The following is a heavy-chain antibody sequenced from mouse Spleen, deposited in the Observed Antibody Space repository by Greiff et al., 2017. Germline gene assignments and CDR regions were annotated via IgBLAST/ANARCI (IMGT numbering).Heavy chain of an antibody. CDR3: AREGLTGTRDYAMDY. J-gene: IGHJ4*01. D-gene: IGHD4-1*01. V-gene: IGHV5-15*02. CDR2: ISNLAYSI. CDR1: GFTFSDYG. Sequence: EVKLVESGGGLVKPGGSLKLSCAASGFTFSDYGMAWVRQAPGKGPEWVAFISNLAYSIYYADTVTGRFTISRENAKNTLYLEMSSLRSEDTAMYYCAREGLTGTRDYAMDYWGQGTSVTVSS.